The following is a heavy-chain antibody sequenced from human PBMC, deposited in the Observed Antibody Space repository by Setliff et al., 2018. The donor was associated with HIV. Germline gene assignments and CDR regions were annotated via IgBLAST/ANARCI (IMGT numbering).Heavy chain of an antibody. CDR3: ARHSSVRTWGTSDAFDI. CDR2: INWNGGNT. Sequence: PGGSLRLSCAASGFTFDDYGMSWVRQAPGKGLEWVSGINWNGGNTGYADSVKGRFTISRDNAKNSLYLQMNSLRAEDTALYYCARHSSVRTWGTSDAFDIWGQGTMVTVSS. CDR1: GFTFDDYG. V-gene: IGHV3-20*04. J-gene: IGHJ3*02. D-gene: IGHD1-7*01.